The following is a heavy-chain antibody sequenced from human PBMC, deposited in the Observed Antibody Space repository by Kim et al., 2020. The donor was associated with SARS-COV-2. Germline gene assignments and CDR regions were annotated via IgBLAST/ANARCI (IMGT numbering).Heavy chain of an antibody. V-gene: IGHV4-34*01. D-gene: IGHD3-10*01. J-gene: IGHJ3*02. CDR2: INHSGST. CDR1: GGSFSGYY. CDR3: ARGGAGPPLMVRGPGAFDI. Sequence: SETLSLTCAVYGGSFSGYYWSWIRQPPGKGLEWIGEINHSGSTNYNPSLKSRVTISVDTSKNQFSLKLSSVTAADTAVYYCARGGAGPPLMVRGPGAFDIWGQGTMVTVSS.